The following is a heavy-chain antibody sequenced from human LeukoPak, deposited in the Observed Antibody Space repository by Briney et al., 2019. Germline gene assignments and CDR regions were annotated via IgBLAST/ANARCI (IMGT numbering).Heavy chain of an antibody. CDR1: GFTFSSDW. V-gene: IGHV3-74*01. CDR3: ARENYVATAFDY. D-gene: IGHD3-16*01. J-gene: IGHJ4*02. CDR2: INSDGRST. Sequence: PGGSLRLSCGASGFTFSSDWMHWVRQTPGKGLVWVSRINSDGRSTTYADSVKGRFTISRDNAKNTLYLQMNSLRAEDTAVYFCARENYVATAFDYWGQGTLVTVSS.